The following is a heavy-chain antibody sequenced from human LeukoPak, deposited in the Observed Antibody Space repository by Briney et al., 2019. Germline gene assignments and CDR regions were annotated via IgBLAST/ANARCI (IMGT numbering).Heavy chain of an antibody. CDR1: GGSISNYY. CDR3: ARLSLRGYSSSFGY. D-gene: IGHD6-13*01. J-gene: IGHJ4*02. Sequence: PSETLSLTCTVSGGSISNYYWSWIRQPPGKGLEWLGYVYNSGSTHYNPSLKSRITISADTSKNQFSLSLTSVTAADTAVYYCARLSLRGYSSSFGYWGQGTLVTVSS. CDR2: VYNSGST. V-gene: IGHV4-59*01.